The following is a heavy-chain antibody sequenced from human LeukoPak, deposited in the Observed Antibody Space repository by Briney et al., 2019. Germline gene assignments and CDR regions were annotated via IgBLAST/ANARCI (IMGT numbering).Heavy chain of an antibody. J-gene: IGHJ4*02. D-gene: IGHD3-10*01. CDR3: ARDRYGSGSFTDY. CDR1: GFTVSSNY. V-gene: IGHV3-21*01. Sequence: GGSLRLSCAASGFTVSSNYMNWVRQAPGKGLEWVSSISSSSSYIYYADSVKGRFTISRDNAKNSLYLQMNSLRAEDTAVYYCARDRYGSGSFTDYWGQGTLVTVSS. CDR2: ISSSSSYI.